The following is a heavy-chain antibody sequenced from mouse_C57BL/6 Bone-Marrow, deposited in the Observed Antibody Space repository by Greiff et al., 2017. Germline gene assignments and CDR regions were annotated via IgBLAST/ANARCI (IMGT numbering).Heavy chain of an antibody. V-gene: IGHV1-7*01. D-gene: IGHD2-5*01. CDR3: ASSYYSNYGGAMDY. CDR2: INPSSGYT. J-gene: IGHJ4*01. Sequence: VNLVESGAELAKPGASVKLSCKASGYTFTSYWMHWVKQRPGQGLEWIGYINPSSGYTKYNQKFKDKATLTADKSSSTAYMQLSSLTYEDSAVYYCASSYYSNYGGAMDYWGQGTSVTVSS. CDR1: GYTFTSYW.